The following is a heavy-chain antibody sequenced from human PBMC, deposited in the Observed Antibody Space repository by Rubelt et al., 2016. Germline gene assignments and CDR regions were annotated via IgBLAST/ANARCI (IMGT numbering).Heavy chain of an antibody. D-gene: IGHD3-22*01. CDR3: ARVEYYYDSSGYSDY. Sequence: QLQLQESGPGLVKPSETLSLTCTVSGGSISSSSYYWGWIRQPPGKGLEWIGSTYYSGSTYYNPSLKSRGTTSVDTSKNQASLKLSSVTAADTAVYYCARVEYYYDSSGYSDYWGQGTLVTVSS. CDR1: GGSISSSSYY. V-gene: IGHV4-39*07. J-gene: IGHJ4*02. CDR2: TYYSGST.